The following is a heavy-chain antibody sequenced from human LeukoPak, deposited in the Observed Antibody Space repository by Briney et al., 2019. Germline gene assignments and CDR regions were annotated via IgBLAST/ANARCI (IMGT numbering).Heavy chain of an antibody. D-gene: IGHD6-13*01. CDR2: INHSGST. CDR3: ARGTPKAAAGNGGFDP. J-gene: IGHJ5*02. Sequence: IPSETLSLTCAVYGGSFSGYYWSWIRQPPGKGLEWIGEINHSGSTNYNPSLKSRVTISVDTSKNQFSLKLSSVTAADTAVYYCARGTPKAAAGNGGFDPWGQGTLVTVSS. CDR1: GGSFSGYY. V-gene: IGHV4-34*01.